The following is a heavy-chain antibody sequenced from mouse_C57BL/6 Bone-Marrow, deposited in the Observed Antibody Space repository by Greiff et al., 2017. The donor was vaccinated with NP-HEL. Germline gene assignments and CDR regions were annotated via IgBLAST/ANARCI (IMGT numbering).Heavy chain of an antibody. D-gene: IGHD2-4*01. J-gene: IGHJ3*01. V-gene: IGHV1-50*01. Sequence: QVQLQQPGAELVKPGASVKLSCKASGYTFTSYWMQWVKQRPGQGLEWIGEIDPSDSYTNYNQKFKGKATLTVDTSSITTYMQLSSLTSENSAVYYCARGGYYDYDFAYWDQGTLVTVSA. CDR2: IDPSDSYT. CDR1: GYTFTSYW. CDR3: ARGGYYDYDFAY.